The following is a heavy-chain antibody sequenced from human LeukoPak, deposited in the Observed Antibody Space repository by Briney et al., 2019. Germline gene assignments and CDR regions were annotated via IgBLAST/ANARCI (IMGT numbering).Heavy chain of an antibody. CDR3: AIIAAAGSFDI. D-gene: IGHD6-13*01. Sequence: GGSLRLSCAASGFTFSSYSMNWVRQAPGKGLEWVSYISSSSSTIYYADSVKGRFTISRDNAKNTLYLQMNSLRAEDTAVYYCAIIAAAGSFDIWGQGTMVTVSS. CDR2: ISSSSSTI. CDR1: GFTFSSYS. J-gene: IGHJ3*02. V-gene: IGHV3-48*04.